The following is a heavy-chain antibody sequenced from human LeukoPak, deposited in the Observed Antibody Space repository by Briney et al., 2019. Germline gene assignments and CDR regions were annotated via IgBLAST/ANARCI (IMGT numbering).Heavy chain of an antibody. V-gene: IGHV3-30*18. CDR3: AKDHGSSWYLVVVYYYGMDV. Sequence: PGRSLRLSCAASGFTFSSYGMHWVRQAPGKGLEWEAVISYDGSNKYYADSVKGRFTISRDNSKNTLYLQMNSLRAEDTAVYYCAKDHGSSWYLVVVYYYGMDVWGQGTTVTVSS. D-gene: IGHD6-13*01. CDR2: ISYDGSNK. CDR1: GFTFSSYG. J-gene: IGHJ6*02.